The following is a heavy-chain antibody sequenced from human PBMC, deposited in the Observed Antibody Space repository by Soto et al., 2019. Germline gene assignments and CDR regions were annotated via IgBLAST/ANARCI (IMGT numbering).Heavy chain of an antibody. CDR1: GSSINSSGYY. V-gene: IGHV4-39*01. CDR3: ARLPSRHLVDY. CDR2: MFYGVST. D-gene: IGHD3-3*02. Sequence: SETLSLTCTVSGSSINSSGYYWGWIRQPPGKGLEWIGSMFYGVSTYYNPSLKSRVAVSVDTSKNQFSLNLRSVTAADTAVYYCARLPSRHLVDYWGQGTLVTVSS. J-gene: IGHJ4*02.